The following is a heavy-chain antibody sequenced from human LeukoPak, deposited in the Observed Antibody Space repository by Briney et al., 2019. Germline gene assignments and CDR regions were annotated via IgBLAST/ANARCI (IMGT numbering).Heavy chain of an antibody. CDR1: GYSISSGYY. CDR3: ARFYRGGSYSDY. V-gene: IGHV4-38-2*01. CDR2: IYHSGST. Sequence: SETLSLTCAVSGYSISSGYYWGWIRQSPGKGLEWIGSIYHSGSTYYNPSLKSRVTISVDTSKNRFSLKLSPVTAADTAVYYCARFYRGGSYSDYWGQGTLVTVSS. D-gene: IGHD2-21*01. J-gene: IGHJ4*02.